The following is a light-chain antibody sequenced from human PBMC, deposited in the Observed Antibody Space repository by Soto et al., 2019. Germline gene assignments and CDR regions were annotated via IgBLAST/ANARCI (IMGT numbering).Light chain of an antibody. CDR1: QKISTY. J-gene: IGKJ2*01. CDR3: QQTDSSPYT. V-gene: IGKV1-39*01. CDR2: AAS. Sequence: DIQMTQSPSTLSASVGDSVTITCRASQKISTYLSWFKQRPGRAPDLLIFAASILHSGVPSRFSGSGSATHFPLTSTGLQPEDFATYYCQQTDSSPYTFGQGTKLEI.